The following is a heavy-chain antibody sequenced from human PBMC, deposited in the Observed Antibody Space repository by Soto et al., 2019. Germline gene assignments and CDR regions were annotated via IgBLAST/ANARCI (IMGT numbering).Heavy chain of an antibody. CDR3: VRASTLDY. V-gene: IGHV4-39*01. Sequence: QLQLQESGPGLVKPPETLSLTCSVSGATINRGSYYWGWVRQPPGKGLEGIGSIYYSGNAYYSPSLKNRVTISVDTSKNQFSLKVNSVTSADTAVYYCVRASTLDYWGQGILVTVSS. CDR1: GATINRGSYY. CDR2: IYYSGNA. J-gene: IGHJ4*02.